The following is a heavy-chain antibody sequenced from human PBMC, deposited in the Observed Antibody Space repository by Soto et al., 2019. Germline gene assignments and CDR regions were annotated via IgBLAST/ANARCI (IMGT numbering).Heavy chain of an antibody. CDR3: ARGETAGFYYYYGMDV. J-gene: IGHJ6*02. Sequence: LRLSCAASGFTFSSYAMHWVRQAPGKGLEWVAVIPYDGSNKYYADSVKGRFTISRDNSKNTLYLQMNSLRAEDTAVYYCARGETAGFYYYYGMDVWGQGTTVTVSS. CDR2: IPYDGSNK. V-gene: IGHV3-30-3*01. CDR1: GFTFSSYA. D-gene: IGHD5-18*01.